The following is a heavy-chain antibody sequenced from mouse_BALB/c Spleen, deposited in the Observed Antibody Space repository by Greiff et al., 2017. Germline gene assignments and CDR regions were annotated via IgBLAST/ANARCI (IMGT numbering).Heavy chain of an antibody. CDR1: GYTFTSYV. V-gene: IGHV1-14*01. D-gene: IGHD2-4*01. J-gene: IGHJ3*01. CDR2: INPYNDGT. Sequence: VQLQQSGPELVQPGASVKLSCKASGYTFTSYVMHWVKQKPGQGLEWIGYINPYNDGTKSNEKFNGKATLTSARSASTAYMELSSLTSEASAVYYCARGGDYSIAYWGQGTLVTVSA. CDR3: ARGGDYSIAY.